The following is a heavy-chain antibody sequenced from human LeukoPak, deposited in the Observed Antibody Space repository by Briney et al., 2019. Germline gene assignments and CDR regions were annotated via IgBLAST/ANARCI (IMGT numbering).Heavy chain of an antibody. Sequence: GGSLRLSCAASGFTFNRYGMSWVRQAPGKGLEWVSAIRGSGGRIYYADSVKGRFTISRDNSKNTLYLQMNSLRAEDTAVYYCAKVGGRDGDFWYFDLWGRGTLVTVSS. D-gene: IGHD4-17*01. J-gene: IGHJ2*01. CDR2: IRGSGGRI. CDR1: GFTFNRYG. CDR3: AKVGGRDGDFWYFDL. V-gene: IGHV3-23*01.